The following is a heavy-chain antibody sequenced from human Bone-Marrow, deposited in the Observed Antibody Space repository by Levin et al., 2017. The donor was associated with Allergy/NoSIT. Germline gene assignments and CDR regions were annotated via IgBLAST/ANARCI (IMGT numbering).Heavy chain of an antibody. Sequence: ASVKVSCKASGYTFTSYDINWVRQATGQGLEWMGWMNPNSGNTGYAQKFQGRVTMTRNTSISTAYMELSSLRSEDTAVYYCAREGYRGRGGHNWFDPWGQGTLVTVSS. D-gene: IGHD5-18*01. V-gene: IGHV1-8*01. J-gene: IGHJ5*02. CDR3: AREGYRGRGGHNWFDP. CDR1: GYTFTSYD. CDR2: MNPNSGNT.